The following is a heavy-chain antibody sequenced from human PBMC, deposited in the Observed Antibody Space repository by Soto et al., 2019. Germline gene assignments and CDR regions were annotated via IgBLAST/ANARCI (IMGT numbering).Heavy chain of an antibody. CDR3: ARGGQLWPTLWVY. V-gene: IGHV4-59*01. D-gene: IGHD5-18*01. CDR1: GGSISSYY. CDR2: IYYSGST. Sequence: SETLSLTCTVSGGSISSYYWSWIRQPPGKGLEWIGYIYYSGSTNYNPSLKSRVTISVDTSKNQFSLKLSSVTAADTAVYYCARGGQLWPTLWVYWGQGTLVTVSS. J-gene: IGHJ4*02.